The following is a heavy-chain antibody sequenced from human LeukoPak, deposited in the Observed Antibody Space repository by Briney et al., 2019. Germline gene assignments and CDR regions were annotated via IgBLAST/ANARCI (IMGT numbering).Heavy chain of an antibody. CDR1: GFTSSDYT. V-gene: IGHV3-23*01. D-gene: IGHD2-2*01. CDR2: ISVSDDST. CDR3: AKDRYCRSTNCPYDY. Sequence: GGSLRLSCAASGFTSSDYTMNWVRQAPGKGLEWVSGISVSDDSTYYVDSVKGRFTMSRDNSNNMLYLQMTSLRAEDTAVYYCAKDRYCRSTNCPYDYWGQGTLVTVSS. J-gene: IGHJ4*02.